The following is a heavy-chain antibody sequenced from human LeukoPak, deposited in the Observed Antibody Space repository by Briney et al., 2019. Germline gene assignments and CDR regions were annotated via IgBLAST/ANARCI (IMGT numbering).Heavy chain of an antibody. V-gene: IGHV3-21*04. CDR2: ISTISSYL. CDR3: AKDYYGDNGSCFQH. Sequence: PGGSLRLSCAASGFTFSSYSMNWVRQAPGKGLEWVSSISTISSYLYYADSVKGRFTISRDNSRNTLYLQMNSLRAEDTAVYYCAKDYYGDNGSCFQHWGQGTLVTVSS. D-gene: IGHD4-17*01. CDR1: GFTFSSYS. J-gene: IGHJ1*01.